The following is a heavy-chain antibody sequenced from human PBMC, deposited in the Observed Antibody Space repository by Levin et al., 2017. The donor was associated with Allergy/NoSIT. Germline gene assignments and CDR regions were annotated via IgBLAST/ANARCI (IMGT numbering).Heavy chain of an antibody. D-gene: IGHD3-9*01. Sequence: GESLKISCAASGFTFSSYAMSWVRQAPGKGLEWVSAISGSGGSTYYADSVKGRFTISRDNSKNTLYLQMNSLRAEDTAVYYCAKSPTRYFDSSQARDFDYWGQGTLVTVSS. CDR1: GFTFSSYA. V-gene: IGHV3-23*01. J-gene: IGHJ4*02. CDR3: AKSPTRYFDSSQARDFDY. CDR2: ISGSGGST.